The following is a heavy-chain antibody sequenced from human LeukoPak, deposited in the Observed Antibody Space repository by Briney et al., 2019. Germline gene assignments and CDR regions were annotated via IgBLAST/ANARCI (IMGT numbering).Heavy chain of an antibody. CDR1: GYTFTGYY. V-gene: IGHV1-2*02. Sequence: GASVKVSCKASGYTFTGYYMHWVRQAPGQGLEWMGWINPNSGGTNYAQKFQGRVTMTRDTSISTAYMELSRLRSDDTAVYYCARDTVGIAAAGAGWFDPWGQGTLVTVSS. J-gene: IGHJ5*02. CDR2: INPNSGGT. CDR3: ARDTVGIAAAGAGWFDP. D-gene: IGHD6-13*01.